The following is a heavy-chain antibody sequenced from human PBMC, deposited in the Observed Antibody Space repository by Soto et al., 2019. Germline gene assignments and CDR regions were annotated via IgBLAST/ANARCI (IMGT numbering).Heavy chain of an antibody. CDR1: CGSFSGYY. Sequence: QVQLQQWGAGLLKPSETLSLTGAVYCGSFSGYYWSWIRQPPGKGLEWIGEINHSGSTHYNPSLKSRVTISVDTSKNQFSLKLSSVTAADTAVYYCARSSLLWFGELPAFDYWGQGTLVTVSS. D-gene: IGHD3-10*01. V-gene: IGHV4-34*01. CDR3: ARSSLLWFGELPAFDY. J-gene: IGHJ4*02. CDR2: INHSGST.